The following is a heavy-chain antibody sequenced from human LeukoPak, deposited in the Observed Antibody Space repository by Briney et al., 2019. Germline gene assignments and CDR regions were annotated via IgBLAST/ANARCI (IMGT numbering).Heavy chain of an antibody. J-gene: IGHJ6*02. CDR3: ARSGYGRDYYGMDV. D-gene: IGHD5-18*01. CDR2: IYYSGST. V-gene: IGHV4-59*01. CDR1: GGSISSYY. Sequence: SETLSLTCTVSGGSISSYYWSWIRQPLGKGLEGIVYIYYSGSTNYNPSIKSRVTISVDTSKIQFSLKLSSVTAADTAVYYCARSGYGRDYYGMDVWGQGTTVTVSS.